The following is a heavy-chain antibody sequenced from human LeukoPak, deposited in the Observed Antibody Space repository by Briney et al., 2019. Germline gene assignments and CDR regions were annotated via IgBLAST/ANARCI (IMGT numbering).Heavy chain of an antibody. J-gene: IGHJ4*02. V-gene: IGHV3-30*02. D-gene: IGHD6-6*01. CDR2: IRYDGSNK. CDR3: AKDLFHPIGREYSSSSAPFYFDY. CDR1: GFTFSSYG. Sequence: PGGSLRLSCAASGFTFSSYGMHWVRQAPGKGLEWVAFIRYDGSNKYYADSVKGRFTISRDNSKNTLYLQMNSLRAEDTAVYYCAKDLFHPIGREYSSSSAPFYFDYWGQGTLVTVSS.